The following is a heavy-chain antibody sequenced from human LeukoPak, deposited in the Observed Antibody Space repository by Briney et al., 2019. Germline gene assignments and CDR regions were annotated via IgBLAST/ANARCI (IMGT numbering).Heavy chain of an antibody. CDR1: GYTFTGYY. J-gene: IGHJ4*02. CDR2: INSGGT. D-gene: IGHD6-13*01. V-gene: IGHV1-2*02. Sequence: ASVKVSCKASGYTFTGYYMNWVRQAPGQGLEWMGWINSGGTNYAQKFQGRVTMTRDTSISTAYMELSRLRSDDTAVYYCARDSPFPYSSSWYSPPFDYWGQGTLVTVSS. CDR3: ARDSPFPYSSSWYSPPFDY.